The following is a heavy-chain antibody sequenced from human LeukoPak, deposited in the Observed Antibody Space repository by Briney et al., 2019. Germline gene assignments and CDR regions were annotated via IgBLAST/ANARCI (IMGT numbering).Heavy chain of an antibody. CDR1: GYSFTSYW. V-gene: IGHV5-51*01. J-gene: IGHJ4*02. D-gene: IGHD3-9*01. Sequence: GEPLKISCKGSGYSFTSYWIGWVRQMPGKGLEWMGIIYPGDSDTRYSPSFQGQVTISADKSISTAYLQWSSLKASDTAMYYCARRRHYDILTGYTAAYYFDYWGQGTLVTVSS. CDR3: ARRRHYDILTGYTAAYYFDY. CDR2: IYPGDSDT.